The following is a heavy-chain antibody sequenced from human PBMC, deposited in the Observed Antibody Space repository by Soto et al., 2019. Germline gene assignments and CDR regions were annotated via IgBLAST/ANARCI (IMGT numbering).Heavy chain of an antibody. V-gene: IGHV4-39*01. CDR2: VYYRGRS. CDR3: VSQRTTVPTQAYFDY. J-gene: IGHJ4*02. D-gene: IGHD4-17*01. Sequence: PSETLSLTCTVSCGSVTNSSYYWGWIRQSPGKGLEWIGSVYYRGRSYSKSSVKSRVTISVDTSKNRFSLSLNSVTASDTAVYFCVSQRTTVPTQAYFDYWGPGALVTVPS. CDR1: CGSVTNSSYY.